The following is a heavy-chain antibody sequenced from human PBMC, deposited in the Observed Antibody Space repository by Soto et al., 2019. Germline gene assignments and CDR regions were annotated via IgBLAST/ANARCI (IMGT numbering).Heavy chain of an antibody. CDR2: IYHSGST. CDR1: GGSISSGGYS. D-gene: IGHD3-10*01. V-gene: IGHV4-30-2*01. CDR3: ARDRGHGSGSYPGY. Sequence: SLTCAVSGGSISSGGYSWSWIRQPPGKGLEWIGYIYHSGSTYYNPSLKSRVTISVDRSKNQFSLKLSSVTAADTAVYYCARDRGHGSGSYPGYWGQGTLVTVS. J-gene: IGHJ4*02.